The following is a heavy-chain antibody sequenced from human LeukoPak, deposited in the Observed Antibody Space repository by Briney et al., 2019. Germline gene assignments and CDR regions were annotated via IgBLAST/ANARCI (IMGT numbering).Heavy chain of an antibody. CDR1: GGTFSSYA. CDR3: ARAYSGSYLGRGVHFDY. D-gene: IGHD1-26*01. J-gene: IGHJ4*02. CDR2: IIPIFGTA. Sequence: ASVKVSCKPSGGTFSSYAISWVRQAPGQGLEWMGGIIPIFGTANYAQKFQGRVTITTDESTSTAYMELSSLRSEDTAVYYCARAYSGSYLGRGVHFDYWGQGTLVTVSS. V-gene: IGHV1-69*05.